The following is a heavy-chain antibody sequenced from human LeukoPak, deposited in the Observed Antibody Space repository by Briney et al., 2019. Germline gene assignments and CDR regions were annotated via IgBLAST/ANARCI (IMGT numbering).Heavy chain of an antibody. Sequence: EASVKVSCKASGYTFTSYGISWVRQAPGQGLEWMGWISAYNGNTNYAQKLQGRVTMTTDTSTSTAYMELRSLRSDDTAVYYCARDRTAMVRTPDNWFDPWGRGTLVTVSS. CDR1: GYTFTSYG. CDR2: ISAYNGNT. V-gene: IGHV1-18*01. CDR3: ARDRTAMVRTPDNWFDP. J-gene: IGHJ5*02. D-gene: IGHD3-10*01.